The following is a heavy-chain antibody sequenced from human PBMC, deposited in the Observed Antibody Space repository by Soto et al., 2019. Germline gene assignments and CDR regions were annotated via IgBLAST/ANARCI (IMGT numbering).Heavy chain of an antibody. Sequence: GGSVRLSCGASGFTFSNYYMSWIRQAPGKGLEWVSYISSTGRTIYYADSVKGRFTVSRDNAQNSLSLKLNSLKVEDTAVYYCARSYSSGWEFDYWVQGTQVTVSS. J-gene: IGHJ4*02. V-gene: IGHV3-11*01. CDR3: ARSYSSGWEFDY. D-gene: IGHD6-19*01. CDR2: ISSTGRTI. CDR1: GFTFSNYY.